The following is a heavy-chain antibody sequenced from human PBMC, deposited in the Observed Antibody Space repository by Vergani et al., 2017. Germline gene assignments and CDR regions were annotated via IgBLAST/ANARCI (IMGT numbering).Heavy chain of an antibody. D-gene: IGHD3-16*01. J-gene: IGHJ2*01. Sequence: QMQLQESGPGLVKASETLSLTCTVSGDSIISRSYYWGWIRQPPGKGLEWIGSIYNSGNGDSSSSFKSRVTISADTSKNQFSLRLTSVTAADTAVYCCAGGKYYSDSTSHFRGRYFDVWGRGTLVTVPS. V-gene: IGHV4-39*01. CDR1: GDSIISRSYY. CDR2: IYNSGNG. CDR3: AGGKYYSDSTSHFRGRYFDV.